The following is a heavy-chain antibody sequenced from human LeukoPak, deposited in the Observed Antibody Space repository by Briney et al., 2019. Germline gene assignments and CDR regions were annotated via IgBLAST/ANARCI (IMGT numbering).Heavy chain of an antibody. CDR2: MYHSGST. V-gene: IGHV4-38-2*01. D-gene: IGHD2-21*02. Sequence: SETLSLTCAVSGYSMSSGYYWGWIRQPPGKGLEWIGSMYHSGSTYYNPSLKSRVTISVDTSKNQFSLKLSSVTAADTAVYYCARRLDSYSFDYWGQGTLVTVSS. J-gene: IGHJ4*02. CDR3: ARRLDSYSFDY. CDR1: GYSMSSGYY.